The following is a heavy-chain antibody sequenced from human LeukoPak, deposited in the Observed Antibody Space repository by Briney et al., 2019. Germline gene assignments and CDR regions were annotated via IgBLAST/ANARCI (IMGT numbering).Heavy chain of an antibody. CDR3: ARSKEANYYFDY. V-gene: IGHV4-59*01. CDR1: GGSISSYY. CDR2: IYYSGST. Sequence: SETLSLTCTVSGGSISSYYWSWIRQPPGKGLEWIGYIYYSGSTNYNPSLKSRVTISVDTSKSQFSLKLSSVTAADTAVYYCARSKEANYYFDYWGQGTLVTVSS. J-gene: IGHJ4*02.